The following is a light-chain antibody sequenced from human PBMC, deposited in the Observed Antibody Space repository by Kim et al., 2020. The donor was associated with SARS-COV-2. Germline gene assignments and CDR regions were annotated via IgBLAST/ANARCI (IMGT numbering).Light chain of an antibody. Sequence: SYELTQPPSVSVAPGQTARISCGGNNIGGKRVPWYQQKPGQAPVLVVSSDGARPSGIPGRFSGSNSGDTATLTISWVEAGDEADYYCQVWDSSLDHPVFGGGTQLTVL. CDR2: SDG. CDR3: QVWDSSLDHPV. J-gene: IGLJ3*02. V-gene: IGLV3-21*02. CDR1: NIGGKR.